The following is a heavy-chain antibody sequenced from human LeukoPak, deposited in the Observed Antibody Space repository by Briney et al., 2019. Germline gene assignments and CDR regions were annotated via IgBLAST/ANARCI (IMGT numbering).Heavy chain of an antibody. CDR1: GFTFSSYS. CDR2: ISGSGGST. Sequence: PGGSLRLSCTASGFTFSSYSMTWVRQAPGKGLEWVSAISGSGGSTYYADSVKGRFTISRDNSKNMLYLQMNSLRAEDTAVYYCARGTGYNTGRSVDYWGQGTLVTVSS. CDR3: ARGTGYNTGRSVDY. V-gene: IGHV3-23*01. D-gene: IGHD6-25*01. J-gene: IGHJ4*02.